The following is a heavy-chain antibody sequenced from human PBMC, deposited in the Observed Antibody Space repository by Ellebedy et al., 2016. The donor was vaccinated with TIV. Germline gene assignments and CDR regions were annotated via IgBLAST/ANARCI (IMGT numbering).Heavy chain of an antibody. CDR1: GGTFSSYA. V-gene: IGHV1-69*06. CDR3: ARKAPGGWPLGIDY. CDR2: IIPIFGTA. J-gene: IGHJ4*02. Sequence: SVKVSCXASGGTFSSYAISWVRQAPGQGLEWMGGIIPIFGTANYAQKFQGRVTITADKSTSTAYMELSSLRSEDTAVYYCARKAPGGWPLGIDYWGQGTLVTVSS. D-gene: IGHD6-19*01.